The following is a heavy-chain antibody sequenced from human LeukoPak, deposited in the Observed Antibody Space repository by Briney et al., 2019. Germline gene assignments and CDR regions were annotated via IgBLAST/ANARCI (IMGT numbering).Heavy chain of an antibody. D-gene: IGHD2-15*01. Sequence: GGSLRLSCAASGFTFSSYAMSWVRQAPGKGLEWVSAISGSGGSTYYADSVKGRFTISRDNSKNTLYLQMNSLRAEDTAVYYCAKPLNRYCSGGSCYDFDYWGQGTLVTVSS. CDR2: ISGSGGST. V-gene: IGHV3-23*01. CDR1: GFTFSSYA. J-gene: IGHJ4*02. CDR3: AKPLNRYCSGGSCYDFDY.